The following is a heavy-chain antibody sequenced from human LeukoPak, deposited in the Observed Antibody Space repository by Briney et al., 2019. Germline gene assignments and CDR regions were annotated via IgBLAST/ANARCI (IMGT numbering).Heavy chain of an antibody. J-gene: IGHJ4*02. V-gene: IGHV3-23*01. CDR1: GFTFKNCA. CDR3: AKDDSMTLDHFDY. D-gene: IGHD4-11*01. Sequence: GGSLRLSCVASGFTFKNCAMSWVRQAPGKGLEWVSGINYSGGHKYYADSVKCRFTISRDSSKNTLSLQMNSLTTEDTAVYYCAKDDSMTLDHFDYWGQGALVTVSS. CDR2: INYSGGHK.